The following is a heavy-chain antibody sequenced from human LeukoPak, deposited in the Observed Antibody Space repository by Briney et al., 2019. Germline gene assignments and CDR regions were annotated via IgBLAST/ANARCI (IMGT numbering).Heavy chain of an antibody. CDR2: IYTSGST. D-gene: IGHD6-19*01. V-gene: IGHV4-4*07. J-gene: IGHJ4*02. CDR1: GGSISSYY. Sequence: SETLSLTCTVSGGSISSYYWSWIRQPAGKGLEWIGRIYTSGSTNYNPSLKSRVTMSVDTSKNRFSLKLSSVAAADTAVYYCARDRVAGSLDYWGQGTLVTVSS. CDR3: ARDRVAGSLDY.